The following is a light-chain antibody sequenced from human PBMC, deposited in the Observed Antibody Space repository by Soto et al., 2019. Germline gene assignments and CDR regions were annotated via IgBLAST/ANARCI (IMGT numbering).Light chain of an antibody. CDR1: QSIRNGY. CDR2: GAS. CDR3: QHYGNSPSS. J-gene: IGKJ5*01. V-gene: IGKV3-20*01. Sequence: EVVLTQSPGTLSLSPGERATLSCRASQSIRNGYLAWYQQKPGQAPRLLIYGASNGATGIPDRFSGSGSGTDVTLTISRLEAEDFAVDYCQHYGNSPSSFGQGTRLEIK.